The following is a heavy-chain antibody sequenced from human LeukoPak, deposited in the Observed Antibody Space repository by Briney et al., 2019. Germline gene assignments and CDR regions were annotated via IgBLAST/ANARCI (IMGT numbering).Heavy chain of an antibody. D-gene: IGHD3-9*01. J-gene: IGHJ4*02. CDR2: IGGRDSGT. V-gene: IGHV3-23*01. CDR1: GFIFSNYA. Sequence: GASLRLSCAASGFIFSNYAMSWVRQAPGKGLEWVSAIGGRDSGTYYADSVRGRFTVSRDDPKNTLYLQMNTLRAEDTAVYYCAKWRDYDILTGYYDSDYWGQGTLVTVSS. CDR3: AKWRDYDILTGYYDSDY.